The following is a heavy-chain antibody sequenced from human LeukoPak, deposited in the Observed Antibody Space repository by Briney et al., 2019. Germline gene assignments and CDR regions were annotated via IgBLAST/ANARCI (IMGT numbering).Heavy chain of an antibody. CDR1: GGTITSYY. J-gene: IGHJ6*02. CDR3: ARDKYYYGSGSHYGMDV. CDR2: IYYTGST. Sequence: PSETLSLTCTASGGTITSYYWSWIRQPPGKGLEWIGYIYYTGSTQYSPSLESRVTISIDTSKNQVSLRLSSVTAADTAVYYCARDKYYYGSGSHYGMDVWGPGTTVSVSS. D-gene: IGHD3-10*01. V-gene: IGHV4-59*13.